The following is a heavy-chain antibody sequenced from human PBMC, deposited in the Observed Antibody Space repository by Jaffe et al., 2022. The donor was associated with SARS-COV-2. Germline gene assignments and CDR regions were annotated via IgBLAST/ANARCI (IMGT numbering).Heavy chain of an antibody. D-gene: IGHD3-3*01. CDR3: AKDRIYDFWSGYPDY. Sequence: EVQLVESGGGLVQPGRSLRLSCAASGFTFDDYAMHWVRQAPGKGLEWVSGISWNSGSIGYADSVKGRFTISRDNAKNSLYLQMNSLRAEDTALYYCAKDRIYDFWSGYPDYWGQGTLVTVSS. CDR2: ISWNSGSI. CDR1: GFTFDDYA. V-gene: IGHV3-9*01. J-gene: IGHJ4*02.